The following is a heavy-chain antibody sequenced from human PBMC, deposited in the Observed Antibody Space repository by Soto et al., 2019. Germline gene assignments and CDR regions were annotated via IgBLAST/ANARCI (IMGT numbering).Heavy chain of an antibody. CDR2: ITGSGGGT. V-gene: IGHV3-23*01. Sequence: EVQLLESGGGLVQPGGSLRLSCAASGFTFSNYAMTWVRQAPGKGLEWVSVITGSGGGTYFVDSVKGRFTISRDSSKNTVYLQMNSLRAEDTAVYYCAKRPLTAAGFDYWGQGTLVTVS. CDR1: GFTFSNYA. D-gene: IGHD6-13*01. CDR3: AKRPLTAAGFDY. J-gene: IGHJ4*02.